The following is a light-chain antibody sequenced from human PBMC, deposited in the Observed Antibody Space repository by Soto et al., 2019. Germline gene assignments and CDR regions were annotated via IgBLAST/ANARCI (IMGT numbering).Light chain of an antibody. CDR2: DAS. CDR3: QQYGGSPIT. CDR1: QSVSSY. Sequence: EIVLTQSPATLSLSRGEGDTRSCRASQSVSSYLAWYQQKPGQAPRLLIYDASNRATGIPARFSGSGSGTDFTLSISSLEPEDFALYYCQQYGGSPITFGLGTRLEIK. J-gene: IGKJ5*01. V-gene: IGKV3-11*01.